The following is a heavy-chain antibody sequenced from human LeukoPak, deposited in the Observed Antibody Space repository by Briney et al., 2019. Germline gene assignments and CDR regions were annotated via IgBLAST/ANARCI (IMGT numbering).Heavy chain of an antibody. D-gene: IGHD2-2*01. Sequence: GGSLRLSCAASGFTFSSYAMSWARQAPGKGLEWVLAISGSGGSTYYADSVKGRFTISRDNSKNTLYLQMNSLRAEDTAVYYCARDIVVVPAAGFDPWGQGTLVTVSS. J-gene: IGHJ5*02. CDR1: GFTFSSYA. V-gene: IGHV3-23*01. CDR3: ARDIVVVPAAGFDP. CDR2: ISGSGGST.